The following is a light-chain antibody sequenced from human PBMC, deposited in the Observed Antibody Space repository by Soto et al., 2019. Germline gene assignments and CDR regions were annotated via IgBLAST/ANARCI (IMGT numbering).Light chain of an antibody. Sequence: QSVLTQPPSASETPGQRVTISCSGGNSNIGSNFVSWYQQVPGTAPKLLIHSTNLRPSGVPDRFSGSKSGTSASLADTGLQSEDEGDYYCAAWDDSLIAYVFGTGTKVTVL. CDR3: AAWDDSLIAYV. CDR2: STN. CDR1: NSNIGSNF. J-gene: IGLJ1*01. V-gene: IGLV1-44*01.